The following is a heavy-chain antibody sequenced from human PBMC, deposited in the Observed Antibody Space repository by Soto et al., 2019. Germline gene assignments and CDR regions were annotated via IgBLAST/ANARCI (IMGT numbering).Heavy chain of an antibody. Sequence: QVQLQESGPGLVKPSETLSLTCTVSGGSISSYYWSWIRQPPGKGLEWIGYIYYSGSTNYNPSLKSRVTISVDTSKNQFSLKLSSVTAADTAVYYCARGGGSGSYSWYFDLWGRGTLVTVSS. J-gene: IGHJ2*01. CDR2: IYYSGST. V-gene: IGHV4-59*01. CDR1: GGSISSYY. D-gene: IGHD3-10*01. CDR3: ARGGGSGSYSWYFDL.